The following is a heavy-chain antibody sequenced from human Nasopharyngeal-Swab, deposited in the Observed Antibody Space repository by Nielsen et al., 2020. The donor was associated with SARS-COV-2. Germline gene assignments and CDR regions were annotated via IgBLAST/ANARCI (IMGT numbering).Heavy chain of an antibody. CDR3: ARGGRVGSNSFLDY. D-gene: IGHD2-2*03. V-gene: IGHV5-51*01. Sequence: GGSLRLSCKVSGYVFSSYWIGWVRQLPGKGLEWMGIIYPGDSNTRYSPSFQGQVTMSADKSINTAYLQWSSLKASDTAMYYCARGGRVGSNSFLDYWGQGTLVTVSS. J-gene: IGHJ4*02. CDR2: IYPGDSNT. CDR1: GYVFSSYW.